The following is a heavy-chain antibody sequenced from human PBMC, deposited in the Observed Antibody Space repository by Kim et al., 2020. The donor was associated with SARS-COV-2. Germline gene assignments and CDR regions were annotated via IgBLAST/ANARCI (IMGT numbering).Heavy chain of an antibody. J-gene: IGHJ5*02. Sequence: GGEKYYVASVKVRFTISRDNAKHSLYLQMNSLRVEDTAVYYCARSNWFDPWGQGTLGTVSS. V-gene: IGHV3-7*04. CDR2: GGEK. CDR3: ARSNWFDP.